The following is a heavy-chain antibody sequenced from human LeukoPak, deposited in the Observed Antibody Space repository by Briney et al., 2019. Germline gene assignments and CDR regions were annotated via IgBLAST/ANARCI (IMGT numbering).Heavy chain of an antibody. D-gene: IGHD2-2*01. CDR3: TRDASDIVAVPAAVGLFEL. CDR2: ISGNGVST. CDR1: RFTFSSYA. J-gene: IGHJ4*02. V-gene: IGHV3-64*02. Sequence: PGGSLRLSCAASRFTFSSYAMYWVRRTPGKGLEYVSVISGNGVSTHYAASVKGRFTISRDNSKSMLYLQMGSLRAEDMAVYYCTRDASDIVAVPAAVGLFELWGQGILVTVSS.